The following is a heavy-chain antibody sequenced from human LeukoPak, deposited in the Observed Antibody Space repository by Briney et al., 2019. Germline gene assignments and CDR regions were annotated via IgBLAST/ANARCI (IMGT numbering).Heavy chain of an antibody. Sequence: SETLSLTCTVSGGSISSSSYYWGWIRQPPGKGLEWIGSIYYSGSTYYNPSLKSRVTISVDTSKNQFSLKLSSVTAADTAVYYCARGPGDYGDYEGYYFDYWGQGTLVTVSS. D-gene: IGHD4-17*01. CDR2: IYYSGST. CDR3: ARGPGDYGDYEGYYFDY. CDR1: GGSISSSSYY. V-gene: IGHV4-39*01. J-gene: IGHJ4*02.